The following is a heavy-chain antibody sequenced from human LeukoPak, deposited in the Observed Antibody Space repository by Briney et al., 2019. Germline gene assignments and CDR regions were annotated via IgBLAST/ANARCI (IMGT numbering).Heavy chain of an antibody. CDR2: VTYDGSNK. CDR1: GFTFSSYA. V-gene: IGHV3-30-3*01. CDR3: ARVVGAMDY. Sequence: PGSSLRLSCAASGFTFSSYAMHWVRQAPGKGLEWVAFVTYDGSNKYYADSVKGRLSISRDNSKNTLYLQMNSLRAEDTAVYYCARVVGAMDYWGQGTLVTVSS. D-gene: IGHD1-26*01. J-gene: IGHJ4*02.